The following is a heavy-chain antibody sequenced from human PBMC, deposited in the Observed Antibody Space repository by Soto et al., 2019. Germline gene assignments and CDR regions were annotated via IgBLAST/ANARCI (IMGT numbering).Heavy chain of an antibody. CDR1: GYSFTNYY. D-gene: IGHD1-7*01. CDR3: VRVKEELLWPNWFDP. J-gene: IGHJ5*02. V-gene: IGHV5-51*01. Sequence: PGESLKISCRGSGYSFTNYYIGWVRQMPGRGLEYMGVIYPEDSDTKYSSSFQGQVTISADKSTSTAFLQWNSLKASDSAMYYCVRVKEELLWPNWFDPWGQGTLVTRLL. CDR2: IYPEDSDT.